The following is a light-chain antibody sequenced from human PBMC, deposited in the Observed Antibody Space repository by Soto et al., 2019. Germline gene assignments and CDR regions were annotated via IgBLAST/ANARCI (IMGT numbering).Light chain of an antibody. Sequence: EIVLTQSPGTLSLSPWERATLSFISIHSVNINYLALYQQKPGQAPRLLIYGASTRATGIPARFSGSGSGTEFTLTISSLQSEDFAVYDCQQYNNWPPVTFGQGTKVDI. V-gene: IGKV3-15*01. CDR1: HSVNIN. CDR2: GAS. CDR3: QQYNNWPPVT. J-gene: IGKJ1*01.